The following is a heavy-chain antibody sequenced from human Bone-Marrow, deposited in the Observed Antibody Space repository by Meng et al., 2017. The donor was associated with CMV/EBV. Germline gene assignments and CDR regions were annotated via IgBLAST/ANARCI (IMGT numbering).Heavy chain of an antibody. Sequence: GGSLRLSCAASGFTFSSYAIHWVRQAPGKGLEWVTVISYDGDNKYYVDSVKGRFTISRDNSKSILYLQMNSLRAEDTAVYYCARDIVVVSAATYNYYVMDVWGQGTTATVSS. J-gene: IGHJ6*02. V-gene: IGHV3-30-3*01. CDR3: ARDIVVVSAATYNYYVMDV. CDR2: ISYDGDNK. CDR1: GFTFSSYA. D-gene: IGHD2-2*01.